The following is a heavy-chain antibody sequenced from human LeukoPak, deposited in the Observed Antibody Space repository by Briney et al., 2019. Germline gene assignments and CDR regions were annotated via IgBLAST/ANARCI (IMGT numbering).Heavy chain of an antibody. D-gene: IGHD3-16*01. V-gene: IGHV4-39*07. CDR1: GGSISSSSYY. J-gene: IGHJ4*02. CDR3: ARVGMITFGGANDY. CDR2: IYYSGST. Sequence: PSETLSLTCTVSGGSISSSSYYWGWIRQPPGKGLEWIGSIYYSGSTYYNPSLKSRVTISVDTSKNQFSPKLSSVTAADTAVYYCARVGMITFGGANDYWGQGTLVTVSS.